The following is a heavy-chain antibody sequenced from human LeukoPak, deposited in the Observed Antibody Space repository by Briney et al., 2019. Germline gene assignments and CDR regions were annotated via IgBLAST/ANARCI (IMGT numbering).Heavy chain of an antibody. V-gene: IGHV3-21*01. CDR2: ISSSSSYI. CDR1: GFTISSYG. CDR3: ARDPINIATAANGFDY. Sequence: PGGSLRLSCAASGFTISSYGMNWVRQAPGKGLEWVSSISSSSSYIYYAEPVKGRFTVFRDNAKNSLYLQMNSLRVEDTAVYYCARDPINIATAANGFDYWGQGTLVTVSS. J-gene: IGHJ4*02. D-gene: IGHD6-13*01.